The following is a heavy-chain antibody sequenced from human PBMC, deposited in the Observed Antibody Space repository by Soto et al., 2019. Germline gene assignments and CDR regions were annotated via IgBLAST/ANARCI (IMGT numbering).Heavy chain of an antibody. Sequence: ASVKVSCKASGYKFTDYYLHWVRQAPGQGLEWMGWINPNSGGTNYAQTFQGRVTLTRDTSISTVHMSLSTLTSCDTAVYYCARGAGSGTKKRYDXWGKGAMVTVSX. V-gene: IGHV1-2*02. CDR3: ARGAGSGTKKRYDX. CDR2: INPNSGGT. J-gene: IGHJ4*02. D-gene: IGHD1-1*01. CDR1: GYKFTDYY.